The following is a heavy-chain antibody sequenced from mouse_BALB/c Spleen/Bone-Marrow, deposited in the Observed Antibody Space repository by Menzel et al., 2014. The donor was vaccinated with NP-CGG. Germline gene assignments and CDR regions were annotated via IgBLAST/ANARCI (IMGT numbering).Heavy chain of an antibody. J-gene: IGHJ4*01. CDR2: VYPGSGST. D-gene: IGHD2-1*01. Sequence: VQLQQSGPELVKPGASVKMSCKASGYTFTDYVISWVKRRTGQGLEWIGEVYPGSGSTYYNEKFKGKATLTADKSSNTACMQLSSLTSEDSAVYFCADGNYGMDYWGQGTSVTVSS. CDR3: ADGNYGMDY. CDR1: GYTFTDYV. V-gene: IGHV1-77*01.